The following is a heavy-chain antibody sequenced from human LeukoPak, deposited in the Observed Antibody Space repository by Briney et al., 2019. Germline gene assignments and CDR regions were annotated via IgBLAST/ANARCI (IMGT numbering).Heavy chain of an antibody. V-gene: IGHV3-30-3*01. CDR3: AKAATFYYGSDL. J-gene: IGHJ4*02. CDR2: ISYDGSNK. D-gene: IGHD3-10*01. Sequence: PGGSLRLSCAASGFTFSSYVMHWVRQAPGKGLEWVAVISYDGSNKYYADSVKGRFTISRDNSKNTLYLQMNSLRAEDTAVYYCAKAATFYYGSDLWGQGILVAVSS. CDR1: GFTFSSYV.